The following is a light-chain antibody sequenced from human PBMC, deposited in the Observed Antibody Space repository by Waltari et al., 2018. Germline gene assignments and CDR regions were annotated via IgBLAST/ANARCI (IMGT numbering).Light chain of an antibody. J-gene: IGLJ1*01. CDR1: DSDVGAYHF. V-gene: IGLV2-14*01. CDR2: EVS. CDR3: RSYTTSSAPGV. Sequence: QSALTQPASVSGSPGPSLTISCSGPDSDVGAYHFVSWYQQHTVKAPPLRIYEVSNRPSGISNRFSASKSGNTSSLTISGLQAEDEADYYCRSYTTSSAPGVFGTGTRVTVL.